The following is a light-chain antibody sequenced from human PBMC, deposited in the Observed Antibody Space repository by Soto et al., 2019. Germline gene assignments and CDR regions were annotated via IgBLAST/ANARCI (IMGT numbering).Light chain of an antibody. V-gene: IGKV1-9*01. CDR2: AAS. J-gene: IGKJ4*01. CDR3: QQLNSYPLT. CDR1: QGISSY. Sequence: DIQLTQSPSFLSASVGDRVTITCRASQGISSYLAWYQQKPGKAPNLLIYAASSLQSGVPSRFSGSGSGTEFTLTISGLQPEDVASYYCQQLNSYPLTFGGGTKVEIK.